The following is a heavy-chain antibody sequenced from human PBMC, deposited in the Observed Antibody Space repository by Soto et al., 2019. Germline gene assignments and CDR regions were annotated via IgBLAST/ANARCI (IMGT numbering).Heavy chain of an antibody. CDR3: ARESGGYDSSTRYGLDV. V-gene: IGHV4-31*03. Sequence: TLSLTCSFSGGSISSGGHYWTWIRQQPGKGLEWIGYIYYSGSTDYNPSLKSRVTISVDSSKNQFSLNLSSVIAADTAIYYCARESGGYDSSTRYGLDVWGQGTTVTVSS. D-gene: IGHD6-25*01. J-gene: IGHJ6*02. CDR2: IYYSGST. CDR1: GGSISSGGHY.